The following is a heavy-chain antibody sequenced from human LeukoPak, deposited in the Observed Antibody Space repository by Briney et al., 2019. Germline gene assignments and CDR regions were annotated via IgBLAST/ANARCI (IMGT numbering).Heavy chain of an antibody. CDR2: ISCDGSNK. V-gene: IGHV3-30*18. D-gene: IGHD1-26*01. CDR3: AKSGGSYFDY. CDR1: GFTFSSYG. Sequence: PGRSLRLSCAASGFTFSSYGMHWVRQAPGKGLEWVAVISCDGSNKYYADSVKGRFTISRDNSKNTLYLQMNSLRAEDTAVYYCAKSGGSYFDYWGQGTLVTVSS. J-gene: IGHJ4*02.